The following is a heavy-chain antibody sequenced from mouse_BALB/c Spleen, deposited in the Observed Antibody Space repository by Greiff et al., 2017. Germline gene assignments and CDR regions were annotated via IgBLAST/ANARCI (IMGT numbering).Heavy chain of an antibody. J-gene: IGHJ3*01. CDR2: IFPGDGST. CDR3: AREGVITTVVGGAWFAY. V-gene: IGHV1-85*01. D-gene: IGHD1-1*01. CDR1: GYTFTSYD. Sequence: QVQLQQSGAELVKPGASVKLSCKASGYTFTSYDINWVRQRPEQGLEWIGWIFPGDGSTKYNEKFKGKATLTTDKSSSTAYMQLSRLTSEDSAVYFCAREGVITTVVGGAWFAYWGQGTLVTVSA.